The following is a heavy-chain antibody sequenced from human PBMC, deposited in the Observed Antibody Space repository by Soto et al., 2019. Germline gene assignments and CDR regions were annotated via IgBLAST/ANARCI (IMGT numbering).Heavy chain of an antibody. CDR3: ASLGIAVAGTLFES. Sequence: SETLSLTCTVSGGSISISDYYWGWIRQPPGKGLEWIGSIYYSGKTYYTSSLQSRVTISVDTSKNQFSLKLRSVTAADTAVYYCASLGIAVAGTLFESWGQGTLVTVSS. CDR1: GGSISISDYY. CDR2: IYYSGKT. J-gene: IGHJ4*02. D-gene: IGHD6-19*01. V-gene: IGHV4-39*01.